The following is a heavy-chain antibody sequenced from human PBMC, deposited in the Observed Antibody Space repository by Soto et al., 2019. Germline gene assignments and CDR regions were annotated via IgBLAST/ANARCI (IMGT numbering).Heavy chain of an antibody. V-gene: IGHV5-51*01. Sequence: PGESLKISCKGSGYSFSSYWMGWVRQMPGKGLEWMGIIYPGDSDTRYSPSFQGQVTISADKSISTAYLQWSSLKASDTAMFYCARRDDFWSSDSALSGMDAWGQGTTLPISS. J-gene: IGHJ6*02. CDR3: ARRDDFWSSDSALSGMDA. D-gene: IGHD3-3*01. CDR2: IYPGDSDT. CDR1: GYSFSSYW.